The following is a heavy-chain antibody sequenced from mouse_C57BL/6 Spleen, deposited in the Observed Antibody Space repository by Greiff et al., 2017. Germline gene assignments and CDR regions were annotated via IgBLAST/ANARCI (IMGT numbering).Heavy chain of an antibody. V-gene: IGHV1-81*01. J-gene: IGHJ1*03. CDR2: IYPRSGNT. Sequence: VQLQQSGAELARPGASVKLSCKASGYTFTSYGISWVKQRTGQSLEWIGVIYPRSGNTYYNEKFKGKATLTADKSSSTAYMELSSLTSEDSAVXVCSSYYGSSSSRYFDVWGTGTTVTVSS. CDR1: GYTFTSYG. D-gene: IGHD1-1*01. CDR3: SSYYGSSSSRYFDV.